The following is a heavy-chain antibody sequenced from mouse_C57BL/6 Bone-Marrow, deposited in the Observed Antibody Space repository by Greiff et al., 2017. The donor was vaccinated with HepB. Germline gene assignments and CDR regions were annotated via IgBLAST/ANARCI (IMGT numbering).Heavy chain of an antibody. J-gene: IGHJ2*01. CDR3: ARLGLGYYFDY. CDR2: IYPRSGNT. D-gene: IGHD3-1*01. Sequence: VKLQESGAELARPGASVKLSCKASGYTFTSYGISWVKQRTGQGLEWIGEIYPRSGNTYYNEKFKGKATLTADKSSSTAYMELRSLTSEDSAVYFCARLGLGYYFDYWGQGTTLTVSS. CDR1: GYTFTSYG. V-gene: IGHV1-81*01.